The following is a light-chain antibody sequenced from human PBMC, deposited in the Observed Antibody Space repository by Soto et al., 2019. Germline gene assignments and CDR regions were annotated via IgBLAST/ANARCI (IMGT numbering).Light chain of an antibody. Sequence: EIVLTQSPDTLSLSPGERATLSCRASQTVTSGYLAWYQQKPGQAPRLLIYGVSTGATSIPDRFSGSGSGTDFTLTISRLEPEDFAVYFCQVYGSSSKTFGQGTKVDIK. CDR2: GVS. J-gene: IGKJ1*01. CDR1: QTVTSGY. CDR3: QVYGSSSKT. V-gene: IGKV3-20*01.